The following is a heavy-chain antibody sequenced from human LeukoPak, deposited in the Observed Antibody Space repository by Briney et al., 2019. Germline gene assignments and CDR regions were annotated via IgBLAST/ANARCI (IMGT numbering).Heavy chain of an antibody. CDR2: IYASGTI. J-gene: IGHJ5*02. V-gene: IGHV4-61*05. CDR3: ARDSGTTGEVKFDP. Sequence: PSETLSLTCSVSRGAISSSNYYWGWIRQPPGKGLEWIGRIYASGTITYNPSLESRVSMSVDTSKNQFSLNLSSVTAADTALYYCARDSGTTGEVKFDPWGQGTLVTVSS. CDR1: RGAISSSNYY. D-gene: IGHD3-10*01.